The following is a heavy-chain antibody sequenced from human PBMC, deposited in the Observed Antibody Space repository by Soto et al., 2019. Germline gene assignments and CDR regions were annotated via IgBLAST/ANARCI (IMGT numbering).Heavy chain of an antibody. D-gene: IGHD3-3*01. Sequence: EVQLLESGGGLVQPGGSLRLSCAASGFTFSTYAMNWVRQAPGRGLKWLSVIVGDASSTDYADSVKGRFIISRDNSKNTLYLQMNYLRADDTAVYYCAKDLRPDGRYDLDYWGQGTLVTVSP. CDR1: GFTFSTYA. V-gene: IGHV3-23*01. CDR2: IVGDASST. J-gene: IGHJ4*02. CDR3: AKDLRPDGRYDLDY.